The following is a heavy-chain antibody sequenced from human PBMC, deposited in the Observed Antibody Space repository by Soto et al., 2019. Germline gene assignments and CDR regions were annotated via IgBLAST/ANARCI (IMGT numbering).Heavy chain of an antibody. Sequence: QIQLVQSGAEVKKPGASVRVSCKASGHAFSNYGISWIRQAPGLGLEWMGWISPYNGNTDYAQSLQGRVTMTTDTSTNTAYMELRSLTSDDTAVYYCATSYDSGFDPWGQGTLVTVSS. J-gene: IGHJ5*02. D-gene: IGHD5-12*01. CDR3: ATSYDSGFDP. CDR2: ISPYNGNT. CDR1: GHAFSNYG. V-gene: IGHV1-18*04.